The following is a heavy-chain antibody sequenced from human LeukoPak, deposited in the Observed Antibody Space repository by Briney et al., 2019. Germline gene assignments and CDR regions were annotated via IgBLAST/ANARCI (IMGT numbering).Heavy chain of an antibody. CDR2: ISGSGGST. Sequence: GGSLRLSRAASGFTFSSYAMSWVRQAPGKGLEWVSAISGSGGSTYYADSVKGRFTISRDNSKNTLYLQMNSLRAEDTAVYYCVSITMIVVVIDYWGQGTLVTVSS. J-gene: IGHJ4*02. D-gene: IGHD3-22*01. V-gene: IGHV3-23*01. CDR1: GFTFSSYA. CDR3: VSITMIVVVIDY.